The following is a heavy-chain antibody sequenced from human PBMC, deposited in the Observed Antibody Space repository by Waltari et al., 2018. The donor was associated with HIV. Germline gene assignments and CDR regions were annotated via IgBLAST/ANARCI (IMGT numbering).Heavy chain of an antibody. Sequence: QVQLVQSGAEVKKPGASVKVSCKASGYTFTGYYMHWVRQAPGQGLEWMGWINPNIGGTNYAQKFQGRVTMTRDTSISPAYSELSRLRSDDTAVYYCARAAEQQLVTGWFDPCGQGTLVTVSS. D-gene: IGHD6-13*01. V-gene: IGHV1-2*02. J-gene: IGHJ5*02. CDR3: ARAAEQQLVTGWFDP. CDR1: GYTFTGYY. CDR2: INPNIGGT.